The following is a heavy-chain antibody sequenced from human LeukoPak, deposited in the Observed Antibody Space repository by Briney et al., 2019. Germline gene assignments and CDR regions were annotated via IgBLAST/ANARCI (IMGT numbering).Heavy chain of an antibody. Sequence: ASVKVSCKASGYTFTSYGISWVRQAPGQGLEWMGWISAYNGNTNYAQKLQGRVTMTTDTSTSTAYMELRSLRSGDTAVYYCARGVYDSSGYYYDFPDYWGQGTLVTVSS. CDR2: ISAYNGNT. CDR1: GYTFTSYG. D-gene: IGHD3-22*01. V-gene: IGHV1-18*01. CDR3: ARGVYDSSGYYYDFPDY. J-gene: IGHJ4*02.